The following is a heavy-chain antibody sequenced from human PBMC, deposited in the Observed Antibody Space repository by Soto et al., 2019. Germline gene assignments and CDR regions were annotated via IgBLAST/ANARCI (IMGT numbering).Heavy chain of an antibody. V-gene: IGHV3-66*01. J-gene: IGHJ4*02. D-gene: IGHD2-21*02. Sequence: EVQLVESGGGLVQPGGSLRLSCAASGFTVSSNYMSWVRQAPGKGLEWVSVIYSSGSTYYADSVKGRFTISRDNSXNXXXXXXXXXXXXXXXXXXXXXXXLXTXVTDLFDYWGQGTLVTVSS. CDR3: XXXXLXTXVTDLFDY. CDR2: IYSSGST. CDR1: GFTVSSNY.